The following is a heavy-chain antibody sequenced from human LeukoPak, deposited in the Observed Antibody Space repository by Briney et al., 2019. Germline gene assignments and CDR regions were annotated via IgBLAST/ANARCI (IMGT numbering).Heavy chain of an antibody. CDR1: GGSISSSSYY. V-gene: IGHV4-39*07. CDR3: ARGPGATSNY. CDR2: IYYSGST. D-gene: IGHD5-24*01. Sequence: SETLSLTCTVSGGSISSSSYYWGWIRQPPGKGLEWIGSIYYSGSTNYNPSLKSRVTISVDTSKNQFSLKLRSVTAADTAVYYCARGPGATSNYWGQGTLVTVSS. J-gene: IGHJ4*02.